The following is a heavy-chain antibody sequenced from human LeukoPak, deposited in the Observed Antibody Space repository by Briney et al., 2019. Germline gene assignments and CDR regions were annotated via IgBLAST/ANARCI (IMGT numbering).Heavy chain of an antibody. Sequence: GASVKVSCKASGYTFTSYDINWVRQATGQGLEWMGWMNPNSGNTGYAQKFQGRVTITRNTSTSTAYMELSSLRSEDTAVYYCASGIAAAWGAFDIWGQGTMVTVSS. V-gene: IGHV1-8*03. CDR3: ASGIAAAWGAFDI. CDR2: MNPNSGNT. J-gene: IGHJ3*02. CDR1: GYTFTSYD. D-gene: IGHD6-13*01.